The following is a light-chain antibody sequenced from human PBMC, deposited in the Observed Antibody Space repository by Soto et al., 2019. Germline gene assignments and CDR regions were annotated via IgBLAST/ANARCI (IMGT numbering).Light chain of an antibody. V-gene: IGKV4-1*01. CDR2: WAS. CDR1: QSVLYSSNNKNY. Sequence: DIVMTQSPDSLAVSLGERATINCKSSQSVLYSSNNKNYLAWYQQKPGQPPKLLIYWASTRESGVPDRFSGSGSGTDFTLTNSSLQAEDVAVYHCQQYYSSPPTFGQGTKVEIK. CDR3: QQYYSSPPT. J-gene: IGKJ1*01.